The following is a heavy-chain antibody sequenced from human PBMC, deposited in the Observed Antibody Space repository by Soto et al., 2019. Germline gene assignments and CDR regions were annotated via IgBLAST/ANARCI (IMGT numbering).Heavy chain of an antibody. CDR3: ARDKLFGRDGDAFDI. J-gene: IGHJ3*02. D-gene: IGHD1-26*01. CDR2: IYSGGST. V-gene: IGHV3-53*01. CDR1: GFTVSSNY. Sequence: QPGGSLRLSCAASGFTVSSNYMSWVRQAPGKGLEWVSVIYSGGSTYYADSVKGRFTISRDNSKNTLYLQMNSLRAEDTAVYYCARDKLFGRDGDAFDIWGQGTMVTVSS.